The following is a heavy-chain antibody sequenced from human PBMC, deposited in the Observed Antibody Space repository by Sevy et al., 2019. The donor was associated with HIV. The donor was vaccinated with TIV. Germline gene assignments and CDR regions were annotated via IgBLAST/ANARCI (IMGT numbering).Heavy chain of an antibody. CDR1: GFTFSNAW. CDR3: TTDDTTVVTWDWFDP. D-gene: IGHD4-17*01. J-gene: IGHJ5*02. CDR2: IKSKTDGGTT. Sequence: GGSLRLSCAASGFTFSNAWMSWVRQAPGKGLEWVGRIKSKTDGGTTDYAAPVKGRFTISRDDSKNTLYLQMNSLKTEDTAVYYCTTDDTTVVTWDWFDPWGQGTLVTVSS. V-gene: IGHV3-15*01.